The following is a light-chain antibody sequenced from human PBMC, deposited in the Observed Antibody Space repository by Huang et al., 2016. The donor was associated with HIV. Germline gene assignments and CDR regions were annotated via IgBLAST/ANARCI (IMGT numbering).Light chain of an antibody. CDR2: DAS. J-gene: IGKJ3*01. CDR1: QDISNY. Sequence: DIQMTQSPSSLSASVGDRVTITCQASQDISNYLNWYQQKPGKAPKLLIYDASNLETGVPLRFRGSVSGTDFTFTISSLQPEDIATYYCKQYDNLFTFGPGTKVDIK. V-gene: IGKV1-33*01. CDR3: KQYDNLFT.